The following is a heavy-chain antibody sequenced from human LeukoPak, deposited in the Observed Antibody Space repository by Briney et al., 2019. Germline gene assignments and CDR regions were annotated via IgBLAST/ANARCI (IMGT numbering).Heavy chain of an antibody. D-gene: IGHD3-9*01. V-gene: IGHV4-39*07. Sequence: SETLSLTCTVSGGSISSSSYYWGWIRQPPGKGLEWIGRIYYSGSTYYNPSLKSRVTISVDTSKNQFSLKLSSVTAADTAVYYCARGSDYDILPGYFPHYDYWGQGTLVTVSS. CDR3: ARGSDYDILPGYFPHYDY. CDR2: IYYSGST. J-gene: IGHJ4*02. CDR1: GGSISSSSYY.